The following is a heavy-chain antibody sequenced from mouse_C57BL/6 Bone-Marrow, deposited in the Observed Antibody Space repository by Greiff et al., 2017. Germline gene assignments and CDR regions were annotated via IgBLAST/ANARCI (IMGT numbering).Heavy chain of an antibody. CDR2: IDPSDSYT. V-gene: IGHV1-69*01. Sequence: VQLQQPGAELVMPGASVKLSCKASGYTFTSYWMHWVKQRPGQGLEWIGEIDPSDSYTNYNQKFKGQSTLTVDKSSSTAYMQLSSLTSEDSAVYYCARRGYYGFAYWGQGTLGTVSA. J-gene: IGHJ3*01. CDR1: GYTFTSYW. CDR3: ARRGYYGFAY. D-gene: IGHD1-1*01.